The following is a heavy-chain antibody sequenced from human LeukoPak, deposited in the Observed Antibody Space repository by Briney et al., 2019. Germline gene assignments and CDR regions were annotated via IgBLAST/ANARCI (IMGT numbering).Heavy chain of an antibody. Sequence: GGSLRLSCAASGFTFSSYSMNWVRQAPGKGLEWVSYISSRSSNIYYADSVKGRFTISRDNAKNTLYLQMKSLRAEDTAVYYCARGHLPTPRSAMDVWGQGTTVTVSS. D-gene: IGHD3-3*02. V-gene: IGHV3-48*04. CDR2: ISSRSSNI. J-gene: IGHJ6*02. CDR3: ARGHLPTPRSAMDV. CDR1: GFTFSSYS.